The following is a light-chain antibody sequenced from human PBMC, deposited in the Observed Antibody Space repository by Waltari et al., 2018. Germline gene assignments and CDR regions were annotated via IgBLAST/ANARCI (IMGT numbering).Light chain of an antibody. Sequence: EIVLTQSPGTLSLSPGERATLACRASQNVSRALAGYQQKPGQAPRLLIYGASNRATGIPDSFSGSGSGTDFSLTISSLEPEDFAVYYCQHYLRLPATFGQGTKVEIK. CDR1: QNVSRA. V-gene: IGKV3-20*01. CDR2: GAS. J-gene: IGKJ1*01. CDR3: QHYLRLPAT.